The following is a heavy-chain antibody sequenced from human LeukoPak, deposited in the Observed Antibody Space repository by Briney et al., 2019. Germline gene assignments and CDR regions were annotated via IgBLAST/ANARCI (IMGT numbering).Heavy chain of an antibody. J-gene: IGHJ4*02. CDR2: IKQDGSEK. V-gene: IGHV3-7*01. D-gene: IGHD3-10*01. CDR3: TRAYYSFIILRGVTYYLDS. Sequence: QPGGTLRLSCAASGFTFSNSWMGWVRQAPGKGLEWVANIKQDGSEKYYVDSVKGRFTISRDNAVKSLFLQMSGLRAEDTAESYSTRAYYSFIILRGVTYYLDSWGQGTLVTVSS. CDR1: GFTFSNSW.